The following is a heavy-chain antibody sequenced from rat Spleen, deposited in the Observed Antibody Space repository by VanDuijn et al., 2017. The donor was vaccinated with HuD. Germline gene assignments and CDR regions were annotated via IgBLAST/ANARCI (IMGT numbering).Heavy chain of an antibody. V-gene: IGHV5-25*01. CDR3: ARRHYGYTDYFDY. CDR1: GFTFSSFA. D-gene: IGHD1-9*01. Sequence: EVQLVESGGGLVQPGRSLKLSCVASGFTFSSFAMAWVRQAPKKGLEWVATITSGGSNTYYLDSVKGRFTISRDNAKSTLYLQMDSLRSADTATYYCARRHYGYTDYFDYWGQGVMVTVSS. CDR2: ITSGGSNT. J-gene: IGHJ2*01.